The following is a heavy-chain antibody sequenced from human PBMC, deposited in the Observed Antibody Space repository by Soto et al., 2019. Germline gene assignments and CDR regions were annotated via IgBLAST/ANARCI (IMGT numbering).Heavy chain of an antibody. Sequence: TGESLKISCAASGFTFSSYGMHWVRQAPGKGLEWVAVIWYDGSNKYYADSVKGRFTISRDNSKNTLYLQMNSLRAEDTAVYYCARDQAVAGKGKGYYGMDVWGQGTTVTVSS. CDR3: ARDQAVAGKGKGYYGMDV. CDR1: GFTFSSYG. J-gene: IGHJ6*02. CDR2: IWYDGSNK. V-gene: IGHV3-33*01. D-gene: IGHD6-19*01.